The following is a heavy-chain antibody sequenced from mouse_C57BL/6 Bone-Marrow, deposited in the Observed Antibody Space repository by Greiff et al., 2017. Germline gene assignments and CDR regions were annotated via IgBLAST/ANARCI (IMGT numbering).Heavy chain of an antibody. V-gene: IGHV1-75*01. CDR1: CYTFTDYY. CDR2: IFPGSGST. J-gene: IGHJ2*01. D-gene: IGHD2-12*01. CDR3: ARRDYNY. Sequence: QVQLQQSAPAPLPPLAPVPISFNSSCYTFTDYYINWVKQRPGQGLEWIGWIFPGSGSTYYNEKFKGKATLTVDKSSSTAYMLLSSLTSEDSAVYFCARRDYNYWGQGTTLTVSS.